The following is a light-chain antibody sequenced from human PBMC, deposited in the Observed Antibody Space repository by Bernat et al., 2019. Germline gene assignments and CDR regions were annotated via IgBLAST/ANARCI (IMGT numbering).Light chain of an antibody. CDR3: QQFNLYPYT. Sequence: DIQMTQSPSSLSASVGDRVTITCRASQSISSWLAWYQQIPGKAPKLLSYKASTLESGVPSRFSGSGSGAEFTLTISSLQPSDVGTYYCQQFNLYPYTFGQGTKVEI. CDR2: KAS. CDR1: QSISSW. V-gene: IGKV1-5*03. J-gene: IGKJ2*01.